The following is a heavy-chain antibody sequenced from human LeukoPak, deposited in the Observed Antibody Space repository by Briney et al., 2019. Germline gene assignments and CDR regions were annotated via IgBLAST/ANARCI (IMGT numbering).Heavy chain of an antibody. CDR3: ATSSAPAGN. J-gene: IGHJ4*02. D-gene: IGHD2-15*01. CDR2: ISAHNDNT. CDR1: GYTFTSYG. Sequence: ASVKVSCKASGYTFTSYGVSWVRQAPGQGLEWMGWISAHNDNTNRPQKFQGRVTMTTDTSTSTAYMELRSLRSDDTAMYYCATSSAPAGNWGQGTLVTVSS. V-gene: IGHV1-18*01.